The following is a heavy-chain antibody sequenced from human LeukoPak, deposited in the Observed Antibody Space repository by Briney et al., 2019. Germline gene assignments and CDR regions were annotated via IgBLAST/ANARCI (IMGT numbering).Heavy chain of an antibody. CDR3: ARYRKTAYYYYYMDV. J-gene: IGHJ6*03. CDR2: IYHSGST. Sequence: SETLSLTCAVSGYSISSGYYWGRIRQPAGKGLEWIGSIYHSGSTYYNPSLKSRVTISVDTSKNQFSLKLSSVTAADTAVYYCARYRKTAYYYYYMDVWGKGTTVTVSS. D-gene: IGHD1-1*01. V-gene: IGHV4-38-2*01. CDR1: GYSISSGYY.